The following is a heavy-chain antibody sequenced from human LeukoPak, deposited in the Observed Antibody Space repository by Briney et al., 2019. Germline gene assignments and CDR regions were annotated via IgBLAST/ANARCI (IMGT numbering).Heavy chain of an antibody. CDR3: AREDQNGDYDY. V-gene: IGHV4-59*05. CDR2: IYYSGST. Sequence: SETLSLTCTVSGDSISSWYWSWIRQPPGKGLEWIGSIYYSGSTYYNPSLKSRVTISVDTSKNQFSLKLSSVTAADTAVYYCAREDQNGDYDYWGQGTLVTVSS. CDR1: GDSISSWY. J-gene: IGHJ4*02. D-gene: IGHD4-17*01.